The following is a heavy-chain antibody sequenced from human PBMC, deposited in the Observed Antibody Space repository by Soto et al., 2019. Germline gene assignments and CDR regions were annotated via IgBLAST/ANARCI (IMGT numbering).Heavy chain of an antibody. J-gene: IGHJ4*02. CDR3: ATRRFGVEY. CDR2: ISGTSPST. D-gene: IGHD3-16*01. CDR1: GFTFSAYA. Sequence: EVQLLESGGGLVQTGGSLRLSCAASGFTFSAYAMSWVRQAPGKGLEWVSAISGTSPSTYYADSVQGRFRISTDSSRETLFLQMNTRRAEDTSGYLFATRRFGVEYCSQGTLVTVSS. V-gene: IGHV3-23*01.